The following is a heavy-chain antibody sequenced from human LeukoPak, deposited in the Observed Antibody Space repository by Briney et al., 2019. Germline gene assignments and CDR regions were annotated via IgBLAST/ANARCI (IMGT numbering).Heavy chain of an antibody. D-gene: IGHD3-22*01. Sequence: GEFLKISCRGPRYRFTNFRMAWVRQMPGKGLGWEGIIYSGDSETTDSPSFHTQVTISVDKSINTAYLQWSSLRSSDTAMYYCARLDEDFYYDGSGFYFWGQGTLVTVSS. CDR2: IYSGDSET. J-gene: IGHJ1*01. V-gene: IGHV5-51*01. CDR3: ARLDEDFYYDGSGFYF. CDR1: RYRFTNFR.